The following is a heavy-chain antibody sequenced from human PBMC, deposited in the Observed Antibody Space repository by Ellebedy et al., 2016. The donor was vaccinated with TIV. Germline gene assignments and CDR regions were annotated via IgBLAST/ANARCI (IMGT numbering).Heavy chain of an antibody. CDR1: GFTFRSYD. D-gene: IGHD5-18*01. V-gene: IGHV3-13*01. CDR3: ARVRFGDTAVDY. Sequence: GESLKISCAASGFTFRSYDMHWVRQATGKGLEWVSAIGTAGGTYYPGSVKGRFTISRENAKNSLYLQMNSLRADDTAVYYCARVRFGDTAVDYWGQGTLVTVSS. J-gene: IGHJ4*02. CDR2: IGTAGGT.